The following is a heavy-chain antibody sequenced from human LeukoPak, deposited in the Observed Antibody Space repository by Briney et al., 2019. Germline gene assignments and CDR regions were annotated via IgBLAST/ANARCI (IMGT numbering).Heavy chain of an antibody. D-gene: IGHD1-26*01. V-gene: IGHV4-34*01. Sequence: SETLSLTCAVYGGSFSGYYWSWIRQPPGKGLEWIGEINHSGSTNYNPSPKSRVTISVDTSKNQFSLKLSSVTAADTAVYYCARAVPRDGSYFPFDYWGQGALVTVSS. CDR3: ARAVPRDGSYFPFDY. CDR2: INHSGST. J-gene: IGHJ4*02. CDR1: GGSFSGYY.